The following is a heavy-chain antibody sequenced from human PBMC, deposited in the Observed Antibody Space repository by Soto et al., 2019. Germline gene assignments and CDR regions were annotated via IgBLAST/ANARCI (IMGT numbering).Heavy chain of an antibody. CDR3: ARDLVGATI. D-gene: IGHD1-26*01. J-gene: IGHJ4*02. CDR2: ISSSSNYI. V-gene: IGHV3-21*01. CDR1: GFTFSSYS. Sequence: GGSLRLSSAVSGFTFSSYSRNWVRQAPGKGLEWVSSISSSSNYIYYADSMKGRFTISRDNAKNSLYLQMNSLRAEDTGVYYCARDLVGATIWGQGTLVTVSS.